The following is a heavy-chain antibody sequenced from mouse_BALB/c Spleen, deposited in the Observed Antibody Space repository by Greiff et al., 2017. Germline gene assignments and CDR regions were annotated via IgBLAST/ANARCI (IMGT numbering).Heavy chain of an antibody. D-gene: IGHD1-2*01. Sequence: VQLQQSGPELVKPGASVKMSCKASGYTFTSYVMHWVKQKPGQGLEWIGYINPYNDGTKYNEKFKGKATLTSDKSSSTAYMELSSLTSEDSAVYYCARGVIHYYGYEAMDYWGQGTSVTVSS. CDR1: GYTFTSYV. J-gene: IGHJ4*01. CDR2: INPYNDGT. V-gene: IGHV1-14*01. CDR3: ARGVIHYYGYEAMDY.